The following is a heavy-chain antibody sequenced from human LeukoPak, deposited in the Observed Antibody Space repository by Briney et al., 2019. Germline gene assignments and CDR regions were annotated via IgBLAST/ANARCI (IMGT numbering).Heavy chain of an antibody. CDR2: IWYDGSNK. D-gene: IGHD2-15*01. J-gene: IGHJ4*02. CDR3: AREGVVAAADFDY. V-gene: IGHV3-33*08. Sequence: GGSLRLSCAASGFTFSNAYMNWVRQAPGKGLEWVAVIWYDGSNKYYADSVKGRFTISRDNSKNTLYLQMNSLRAEDTAVYYCAREGVVAAADFDYWGQGTLVTVSS. CDR1: GFTFSNAY.